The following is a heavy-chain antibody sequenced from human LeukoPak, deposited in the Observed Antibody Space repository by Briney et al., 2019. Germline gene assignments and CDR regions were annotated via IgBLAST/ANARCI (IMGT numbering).Heavy chain of an antibody. CDR1: GGTFSSYT. Sequence: SVKVSCKASGGTFSSYTISWVRQAPGQGLEWMGRIIPIPGIANYAQKFQGRVTITADKSTSTAYMELSSLRSEDTAVYYCAINIPPAHCSSTSCYTGDYWGQGTLVTVSS. D-gene: IGHD2-2*02. CDR2: IIPIPGIA. CDR3: AINIPPAHCSSTSCYTGDY. V-gene: IGHV1-69*02. J-gene: IGHJ4*02.